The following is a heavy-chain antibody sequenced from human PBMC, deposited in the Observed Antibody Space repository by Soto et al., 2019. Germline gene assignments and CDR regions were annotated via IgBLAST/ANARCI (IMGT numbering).Heavy chain of an antibody. D-gene: IGHD2-2*01. CDR3: ARDEDEYLGLNH. Sequence: SQTLSLTCAISGDSVSSNSAAWNWIRQSPSRGLEWLGRTYYRSKWYNDYTSSVKSRISINPDTSKNQFSLQLTSVTPEDTAVYYCARDEDEYLGLNHWGQGIPVTVS. CDR2: TYYRSKWYN. J-gene: IGHJ5*02. V-gene: IGHV6-1*01. CDR1: GDSVSSNSAA.